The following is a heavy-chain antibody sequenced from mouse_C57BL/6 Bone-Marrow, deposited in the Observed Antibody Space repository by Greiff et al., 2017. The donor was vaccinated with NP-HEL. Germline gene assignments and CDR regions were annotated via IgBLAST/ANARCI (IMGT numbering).Heavy chain of an antibody. CDR1: GYTFTSYW. CDR2: IDPSDSET. Sequence: VQLQQPGAELVRPGSSVKLSCKASGYTFTSYWMHWVKQRPIQGLEWIGNIDPSDSETHYNQKFKDKATLTVDKSSSTAYMQLSSLTSEDSAVYYCARGPGSRYFDVWGTGTTVTVSS. CDR3: ARGPGSRYFDV. J-gene: IGHJ1*03. V-gene: IGHV1-52*01.